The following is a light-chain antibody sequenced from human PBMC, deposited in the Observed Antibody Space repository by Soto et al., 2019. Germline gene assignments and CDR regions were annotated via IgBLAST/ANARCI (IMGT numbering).Light chain of an antibody. Sequence: QSVLTQPASVSGSPGQSITISCTGTSSDVGGYDYVSWYQHHPGKAPKLMIYDVSNRPSGVSNRFSGSKSGNTASLTISGLQVEDEADYYCSSYTSSSLYVFGTGTKVTVL. CDR3: SSYTSSSLYV. V-gene: IGLV2-14*03. CDR1: SSDVGGYDY. CDR2: DVS. J-gene: IGLJ1*01.